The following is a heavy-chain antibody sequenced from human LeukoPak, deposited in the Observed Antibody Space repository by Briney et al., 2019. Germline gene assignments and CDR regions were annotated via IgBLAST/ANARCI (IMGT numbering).Heavy chain of an antibody. D-gene: IGHD1-14*01. V-gene: IGHV3-7*04. J-gene: IGHJ4*02. CDR1: GFTFSGYW. Sequence: PGGSLRLSCAASGFTFSGYWMNWVRLSPGKGLEWVANIKQDGSEQYYVDSVKGRFTISRDNAKNSLYLQMSSLRVEDTAVYYCAKDAKPARRGGYSFDDGGREPRATAS. CDR2: IKQDGSEQ. CDR3: AKDAKPARRGGYSFDD.